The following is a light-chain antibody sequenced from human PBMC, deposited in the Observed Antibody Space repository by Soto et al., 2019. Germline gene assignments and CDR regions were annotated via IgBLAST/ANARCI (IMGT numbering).Light chain of an antibody. CDR2: AGT. J-gene: IGKJ4*01. CDR3: QQLHVYLST. Sequence: IQLTQSPSSLSASVGDRVTITCRASQDINSYLAWYQQKPGKAPNLLIYAGTSLQSGVPSRFSGSGSGTEFTLTISSLQHEDFATYYCQQLHVYLSTFGGGTKVDIK. V-gene: IGKV1-9*01. CDR1: QDINSY.